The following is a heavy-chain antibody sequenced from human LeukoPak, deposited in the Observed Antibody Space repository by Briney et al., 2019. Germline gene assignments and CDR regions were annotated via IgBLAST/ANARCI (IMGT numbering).Heavy chain of an antibody. CDR2: INPANGYT. J-gene: IGHJ4*02. CDR3: ARPHDTGVGASGSGWSYFDF. V-gene: IGHV5-51*01. D-gene: IGHD6-19*01. CDR1: GYTIANYW. Sequence: GEPLKFSSKCSGYTIANYWIGWARQLPGKVLAPIRTINPANGYTRYSPSFQGQVTISTDTSIFTAYLQWSSLKASDTAIYYCARPHDTGVGASGSGWSYFDFWGQGTLITVSS.